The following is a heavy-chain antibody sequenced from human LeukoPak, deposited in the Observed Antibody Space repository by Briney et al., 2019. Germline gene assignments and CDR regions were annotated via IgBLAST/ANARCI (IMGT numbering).Heavy chain of an antibody. CDR3: ARVRYSDSSVLTRKRSYYFDY. D-gene: IGHD3-22*01. CDR1: GGSISSYY. Sequence: PSETLSLTCAVSGGSISSYYWSWIRQPAGKGLESIGHISTSGSTNYNPSLKSRVTMSVDTSKNQFSLKLSSVTAADTAVYYCARVRYSDSSVLTRKRSYYFDYWGQGTLVTVSS. CDR2: ISTSGST. V-gene: IGHV4-4*07. J-gene: IGHJ4*02.